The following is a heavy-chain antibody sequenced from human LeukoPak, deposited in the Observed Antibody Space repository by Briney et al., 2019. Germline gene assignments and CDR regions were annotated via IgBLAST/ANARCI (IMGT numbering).Heavy chain of an antibody. D-gene: IGHD6-19*01. CDR2: TYYRSKWYN. V-gene: IGHV6-1*01. CDR1: GDSVSSNSAA. CDR3: ARSIGAVAGTGRLEYFDY. J-gene: IGHJ4*02. Sequence: SQTLSLTCAISGDSVSSNSAAWNWIRQSPSRGLEWLGSTYYRSKWYNDYAVSVKSRITINPDTSKNQFSLQLNSVTPEDTAVYYCARSIGAVAGTGRLEYFDYWGQGTLVTVSS.